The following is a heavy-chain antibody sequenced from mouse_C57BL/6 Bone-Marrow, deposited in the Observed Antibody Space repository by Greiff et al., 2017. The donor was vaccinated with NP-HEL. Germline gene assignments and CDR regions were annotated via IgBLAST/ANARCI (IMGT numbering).Heavy chain of an antibody. J-gene: IGHJ1*03. CDR2: ISYDGSN. CDR1: GYSITSGYY. CDR3: ARKKEPNWDWYFDV. Sequence: ESGPGLVKPSQSLSLTCSVTGYSITSGYYWNWIRQFPGNQLEWMGYISYDGSNNYNPSLKNRISITRDTSKNQFFLKLNSVTTEDTATYYCARKKEPNWDWYFDVWGTGTTVTVSS. D-gene: IGHD4-1*01. V-gene: IGHV3-6*01.